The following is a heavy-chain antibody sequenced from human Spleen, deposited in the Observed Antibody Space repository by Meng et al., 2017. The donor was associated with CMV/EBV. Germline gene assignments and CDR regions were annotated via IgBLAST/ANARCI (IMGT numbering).Heavy chain of an antibody. V-gene: IGHV3-23*03. CDR1: GFTFSSFA. CDR3: AKDSEGFDP. CDR2: IYRDDSST. J-gene: IGHJ5*02. Sequence: GESLKISCAASGFTFSSFAMTWVRQAPGRGLEWVSLIYRDDSSTYYADSVKGRFTISRDNSRNTLYLQMNSLRADDTAIYYCAKDSEGFDPWGQGTLVTVSS.